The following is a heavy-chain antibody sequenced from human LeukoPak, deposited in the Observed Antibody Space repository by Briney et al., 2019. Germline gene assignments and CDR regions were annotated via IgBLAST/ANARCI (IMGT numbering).Heavy chain of an antibody. D-gene: IGHD2-21*02. Sequence: SETLSLTCTVSGGSISSTYDHWDWIRQPPGKGLEWMGSIRYSGTTYYNPSLKGRVTIFVDTSNNQFSLRLRSVTAADTAVYYGARRLHYFDYWGQGSLVTVSS. V-gene: IGHV4-39*01. J-gene: IGHJ4*02. CDR3: ARRLHYFDY. CDR2: IRYSGTT. CDR1: GGSISSTYDH.